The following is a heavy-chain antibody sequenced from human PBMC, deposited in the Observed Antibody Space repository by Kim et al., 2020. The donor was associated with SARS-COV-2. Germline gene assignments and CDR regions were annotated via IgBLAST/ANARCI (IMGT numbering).Heavy chain of an antibody. D-gene: IGHD3-9*01. V-gene: IGHV4-30-2*01. CDR2: IFQSGTT. CDR3: ARIDSDSVKYFWFHP. CDR1: GDSISSGTYY. Sequence: SETLSLTCTVSGDSISSGTYYWSWIRQPPGRGLEWIGHIFQSGTTHYNLSLASRITMSIDLSTNQFSLNLTSVTAADTAVYFCARIDSDSVKYFWFHPWG. J-gene: IGHJ5*02.